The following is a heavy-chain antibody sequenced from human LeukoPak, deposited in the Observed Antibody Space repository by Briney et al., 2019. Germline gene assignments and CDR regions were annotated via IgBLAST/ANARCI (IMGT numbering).Heavy chain of an antibody. J-gene: IGHJ4*02. V-gene: IGHV4-4*09. CDR1: AASISNYY. CDR2: ISASGNT. Sequence: SETLSLTCAASAASISNYYWSWIRQPPGKGLECIGYISASGNTNYNPSLKSRVTISVDTSKSQFSLNLSSVTAADTAIYYCARLTGGGSYWGYFDYWGQGNLVTVSS. D-gene: IGHD1-26*01. CDR3: ARLTGGGSYWGYFDY.